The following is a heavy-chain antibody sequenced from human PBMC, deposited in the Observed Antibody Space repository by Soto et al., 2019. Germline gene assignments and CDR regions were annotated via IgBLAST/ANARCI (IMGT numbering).Heavy chain of an antibody. J-gene: IGHJ4*02. CDR1: GGSISSGGYY. CDR3: ARGDDSSGYYFTFDY. Sequence: PSETLSLTCTVSGGSISSGGYYWSWIRQHPGKGLEWIGYIYYSGSTYYNPSLKSRVTISVDTSKNQFSLKLSSVTAADTAVYYCARGDDSSGYYFTFDYWGQGTLVTVS. V-gene: IGHV4-31*03. D-gene: IGHD3-22*01. CDR2: IYYSGST.